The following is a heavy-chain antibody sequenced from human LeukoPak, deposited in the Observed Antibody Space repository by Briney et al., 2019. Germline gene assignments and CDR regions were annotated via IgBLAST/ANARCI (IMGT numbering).Heavy chain of an antibody. CDR2: INPSGGST. Sequence: ASVKVSCKASGYTCTSYYMHWVRQAPGQGLEWMGIINPSGGSTTYAQKFQDRVIMTRDTSTNTVYMELSSLRSEDTAVYYCAREPTVNTYYFDYWGQGTLVTVSS. J-gene: IGHJ4*02. CDR1: GYTCTSYY. V-gene: IGHV1-46*03. CDR3: AREPTVNTYYFDY. D-gene: IGHD4-11*01.